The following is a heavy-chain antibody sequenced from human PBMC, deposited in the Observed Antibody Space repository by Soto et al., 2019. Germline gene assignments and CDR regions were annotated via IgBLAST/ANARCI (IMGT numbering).Heavy chain of an antibody. CDR1: GYTFTSYD. J-gene: IGHJ5*02. CDR3: ARRPSPIYAPPWVRFDP. CDR2: MNPNSGNT. Sequence: ASVRVSCKASGYTFTSYDINWVRQATGQGLEWMGWMNPNSGNTGYAQKFQGRVTMTRNTSISTAYMELSSLRSEDTAVYYCARRPSPIYAPPWVRFDPLGQGTLVHVRS. V-gene: IGHV1-8*01. D-gene: IGHD1-1*01.